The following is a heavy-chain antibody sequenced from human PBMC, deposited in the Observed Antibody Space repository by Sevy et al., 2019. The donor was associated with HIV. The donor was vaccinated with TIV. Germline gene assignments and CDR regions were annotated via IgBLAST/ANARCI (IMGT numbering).Heavy chain of an antibody. CDR2: IKSKIDGETT. D-gene: IGHD3-9*01. V-gene: IGHV3-15*01. J-gene: IGHJ4*02. Sequence: GGSLRLSCAVSGLTFNNAWMNWVRQAPGTGLQWVGLIKSKIDGETTDYAAPVKGRVTISRDDSKNTLFLQMNSLKIEDTAVYYCATAPGYYDSAPFDYWGPGTLVTVSS. CDR3: ATAPGYYDSAPFDY. CDR1: GLTFNNAW.